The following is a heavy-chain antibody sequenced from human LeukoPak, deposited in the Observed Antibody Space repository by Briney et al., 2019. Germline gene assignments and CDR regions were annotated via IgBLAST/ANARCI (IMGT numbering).Heavy chain of an antibody. D-gene: IGHD6-19*01. J-gene: IGHJ5*02. CDR1: GYTFTGYY. CDR2: INPNSGGT. CDR3: ARDKTGQWLVLDGWFDP. V-gene: IGHV1-2*06. Sequence: ASVKVSCKASGYTFTGYYMHWVRQAPGQGLEWMGRINPNSGGTNYAQKFQGRVTMTRDTSISTAYMGLSRLRSDDTAVYYCARDKTGQWLVLDGWFDPWGQGTLVTVSS.